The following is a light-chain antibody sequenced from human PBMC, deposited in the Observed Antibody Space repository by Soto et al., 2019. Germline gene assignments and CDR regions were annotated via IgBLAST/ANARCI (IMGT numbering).Light chain of an antibody. CDR1: QSINAH. Sequence: EVVMTQSPATLAVYPGERVTLSCRASQSINAHLDWYRQQPGPAHRLVSHGASTRAPGIPARFSGSGFGTEFTLTTNSLQHDDFALYYCQQHNLWRWTFGQVTKVEIQ. CDR2: GAS. J-gene: IGKJ1*01. CDR3: QQHNLWRWT. V-gene: IGKV3-15*01.